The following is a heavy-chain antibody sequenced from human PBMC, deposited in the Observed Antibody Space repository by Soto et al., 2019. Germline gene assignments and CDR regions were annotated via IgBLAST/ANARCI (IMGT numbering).Heavy chain of an antibody. CDR2: IKSKTDGGTT. J-gene: IGHJ4*02. V-gene: IGHV3-15*07. Sequence: GGSLRLSCAASGFTFSNAWMNWVRQAPGKGLEWVGRIKSKTDGGTTDYAAPVKGRFTISRDDSKNTLYLQMNSLKTEDTAVYYCTSLAVAGYYCVVYSGQRTLLTVSS. D-gene: IGHD6-19*01. CDR1: GFTFSNAW. CDR3: TSLAVAGYYCVVY.